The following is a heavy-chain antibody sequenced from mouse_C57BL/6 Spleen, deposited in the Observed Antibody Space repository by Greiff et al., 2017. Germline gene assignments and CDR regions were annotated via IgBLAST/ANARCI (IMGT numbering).Heavy chain of an antibody. CDR3: AKGRYGYDGPTMAMDY. D-gene: IGHD2-2*01. CDR1: AFSLTSYG. V-gene: IGHV2-3*01. J-gene: IGHJ4*01. CDR2: IWGDGST. Sequence: VKLVESGPGLVAPSQSLSITCTVSAFSLTSYGVSWVRQPPGKGLEWLGVIWGDGSTNYHSALISRLSISKDNSKSQVFLKLNSLQTDDTATYYCAKGRYGYDGPTMAMDYWGQGTSVTVSS.